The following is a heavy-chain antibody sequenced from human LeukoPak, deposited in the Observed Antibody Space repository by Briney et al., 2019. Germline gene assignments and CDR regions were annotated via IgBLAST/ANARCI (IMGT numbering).Heavy chain of an antibody. CDR3: ARNKRDAFDI. J-gene: IGHJ3*02. CDR1: GGSISSSSYY. Sequence: SETLSLTCTVSGGSISSSSYYWGWIRQPPGKGLEWIGSIYHSGSTYYNPSLKSRVTISVDTSKNQFSLKLSSVTAADTAVYYCARNKRDAFDIWGQGTMVTVSS. CDR2: IYHSGST. V-gene: IGHV4-39*07.